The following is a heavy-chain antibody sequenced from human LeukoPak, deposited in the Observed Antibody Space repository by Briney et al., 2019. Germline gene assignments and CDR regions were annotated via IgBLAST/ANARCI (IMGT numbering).Heavy chain of an antibody. CDR2: INQDVSEI. CDR1: GFTFSSYA. Sequence: SGGSLRLSCAASGFTFSSYAIHWVRQAPGKGLEWVANINQDVSEINYVDSVKGRFTISRDNGKNSLYLQMNSLRAEDTAVYYCARDLRTDSSFSPFDYWGQGTLVTVSS. D-gene: IGHD3/OR15-3a*01. J-gene: IGHJ4*02. CDR3: ARDLRTDSSFSPFDY. V-gene: IGHV3-7*01.